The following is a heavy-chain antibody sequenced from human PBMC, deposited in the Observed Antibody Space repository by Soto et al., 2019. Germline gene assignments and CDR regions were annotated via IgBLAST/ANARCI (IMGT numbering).Heavy chain of an antibody. CDR3: ARERTRGFDP. CDR2: MNPNSGNT. V-gene: IGHV1-8*01. Sequence: QVHLVQSGAEVRKPGASVKVSCKASGYTFTSYDINWVRQATGQGLEWMGWMNPNSGNTAYAQKFXXRVPMPRNPSISTAHMELSSLRSEDTAVYYCARERTRGFDPWGQGTLVTVSS. CDR1: GYTFTSYD. J-gene: IGHJ5*02.